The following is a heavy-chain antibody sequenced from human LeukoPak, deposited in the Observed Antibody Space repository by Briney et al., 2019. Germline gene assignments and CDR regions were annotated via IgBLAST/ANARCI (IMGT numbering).Heavy chain of an antibody. V-gene: IGHV1-69*13. J-gene: IGHJ4*02. CDR2: IIPIFGTA. CDR3: AREWGHDSSGYYYAY. CDR1: GGTFITYA. Sequence: SVKVSCEASGGTFITYAISWVRQAPGQGLEWMGGIIPIFGTANYAQKFQGRVTITADESTNTIYMELSSLRSEDTAIYYCAREWGHDSSGYYYAYWGQGTLVTVSS. D-gene: IGHD3-22*01.